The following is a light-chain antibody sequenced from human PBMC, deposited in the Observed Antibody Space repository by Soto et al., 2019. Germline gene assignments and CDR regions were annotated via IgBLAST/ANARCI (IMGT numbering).Light chain of an antibody. CDR3: QQYGSSPYT. V-gene: IGKV3-20*01. Sequence: EIVLTQSPGTLSLSPGERATLSCRASQSVSSSYLAWYQQKPGQAPRLLIYGASSRATGIPDRFSGSGSGPYFTLTISRLEPEDFAVYYCQQYGSSPYTFGQGTKLEIK. CDR1: QSVSSSY. CDR2: GAS. J-gene: IGKJ2*01.